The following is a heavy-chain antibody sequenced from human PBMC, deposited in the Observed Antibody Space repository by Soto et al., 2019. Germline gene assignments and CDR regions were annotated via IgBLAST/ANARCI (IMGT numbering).Heavy chain of an antibody. D-gene: IGHD2-15*01. CDR1: GFTFSDYS. J-gene: IGHJ4*02. Sequence: EVQLVESGGGLVQPGGSLRLSCAGSGFTFSDYSMNWVRQAPGKGLEWLSYISSSSLTIYYSNSVKGRFTISRDNAKNSLYLQMNSLRDEDTAVYFCARDRLRPGGRIDYWGQGTLVTVSS. CDR2: ISSSSLTI. V-gene: IGHV3-48*02. CDR3: ARDRLRPGGRIDY.